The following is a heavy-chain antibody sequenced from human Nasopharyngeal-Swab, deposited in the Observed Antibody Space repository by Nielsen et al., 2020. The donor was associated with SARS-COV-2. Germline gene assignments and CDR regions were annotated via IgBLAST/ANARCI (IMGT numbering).Heavy chain of an antibody. CDR2: ISGSGGST. CDR3: ARDGIAAAGTQDYYYMDV. D-gene: IGHD6-13*01. V-gene: IGHV3-23*01. Sequence: VRQAPGKGLEWVSAISGSGGSTYYADSVKGRFTISRDNSKNSLYLQMNSLRAEDTAVYYCARDGIAAAGTQDYYYMDVWGKGTTVTVSS. J-gene: IGHJ6*03.